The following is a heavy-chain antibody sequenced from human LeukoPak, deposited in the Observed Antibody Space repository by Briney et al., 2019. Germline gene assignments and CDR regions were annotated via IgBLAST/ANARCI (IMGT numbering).Heavy chain of an antibody. V-gene: IGHV1-2*06. CDR1: GYTFTGYY. Sequence: ASVKLSCNASGYTFTGYYIHWVRHPPAPGLELMGRINPNSGGTNKEHKFQGRVTMTRDTSISTAYMELSRLRSDDTAVYYCARVGGYSGYNFDYWGEGTLVTVSS. J-gene: IGHJ4*02. D-gene: IGHD5-12*01. CDR3: ARVGGYSGYNFDY. CDR2: INPNSGGT.